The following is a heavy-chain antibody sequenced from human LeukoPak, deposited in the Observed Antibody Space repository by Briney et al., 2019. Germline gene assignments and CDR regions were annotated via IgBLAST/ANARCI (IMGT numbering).Heavy chain of an antibody. CDR1: GYSISSGYY. D-gene: IGHD2-15*01. CDR2: NHSGST. J-gene: IGHJ5*02. CDR3: ARDRSGGSWFDP. Sequence: KPPETLSLTCTVSGYSISSGYYWGWIRQPPGKGLEWIGSNHSGSTYYNPSLKSRVTISVDTSKNQFSLKLSSVTAADTAVYYCARDRSGGSWFDPWGQGTLVTVSS. V-gene: IGHV4-38-2*02.